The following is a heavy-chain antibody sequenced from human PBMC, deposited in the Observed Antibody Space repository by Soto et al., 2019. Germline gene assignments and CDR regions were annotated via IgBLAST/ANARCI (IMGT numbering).Heavy chain of an antibody. J-gene: IGHJ4*02. CDR1: GFTFSGSA. V-gene: IGHV3-73*01. Sequence: EVQLVESGGGLVQPGGSLKLSCAASGFTFSGSAMHWVRQASGKGLEWVGRIRSKAKSYATAYAASVQGRFTISRDDSKNTAYLQTNSLKTEDKAVYYCTIECGGFGYWGQGTLVTVSS. D-gene: IGHD3-3*01. CDR2: IRSKAKSYAT. CDR3: TIECGGFGY.